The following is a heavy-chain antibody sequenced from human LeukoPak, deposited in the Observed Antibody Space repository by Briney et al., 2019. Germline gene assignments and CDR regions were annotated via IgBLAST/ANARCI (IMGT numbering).Heavy chain of an antibody. CDR2: MSSNGGST. Sequence: GGPLRLSCAASGFTFSSYAMRWVRQAPGKGLEYVSAMSSNGGSTYYANSVKGRFTISRDNSKNTLYLQMTSLRAEDTAIYYCAKDRAVAGTRGFDYWGQGTLVTVSS. V-gene: IGHV3-64*01. D-gene: IGHD6-19*01. J-gene: IGHJ4*02. CDR1: GFTFSSYA. CDR3: AKDRAVAGTRGFDY.